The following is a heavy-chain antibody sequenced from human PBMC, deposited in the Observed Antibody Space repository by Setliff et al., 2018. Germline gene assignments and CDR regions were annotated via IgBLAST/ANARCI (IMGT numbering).Heavy chain of an antibody. D-gene: IGHD3-16*02. V-gene: IGHV4-34*01. CDR2: INHSGST. CDR3: ARDMITFGGVIVPLSY. CDR1: GDSISNYY. Sequence: SETLSLTCTVSGDSISNYYWNWIRQPPGKGLEWIGEINHSGSTNYNPSLKSRVTISVDTSKNQFSLKLSSVTAADTAVYYCARDMITFGGVIVPLSYWGQGTLVTAPQ. J-gene: IGHJ4*02.